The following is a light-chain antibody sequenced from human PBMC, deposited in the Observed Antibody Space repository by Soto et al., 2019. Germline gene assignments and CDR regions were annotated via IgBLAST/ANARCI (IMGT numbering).Light chain of an antibody. CDR3: YSYVGTIS. J-gene: IGLJ2*01. V-gene: IGLV2-23*02. CDR1: SNDIGSHNF. Sequence: QSALTQPASVSGSPGQSITISCTWTSNDIGSHNFVSWYQQHPGKAPELIIYEVSTRPSGVSHRFSASKSGNTASLTISGLQAQEEADYYCYSYVGTISFGGGTKLTVL. CDR2: EVS.